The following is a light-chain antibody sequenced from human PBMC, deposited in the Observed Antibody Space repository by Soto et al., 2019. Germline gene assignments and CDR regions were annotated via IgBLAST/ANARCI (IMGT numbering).Light chain of an antibody. J-gene: IGLJ1*01. CDR2: EVS. V-gene: IGLV2-14*01. CDR3: SSFTTSSTPV. Sequence: QSALTQAASVSGSPGQSITISCTGSSSDIGTYNYVSWYQQFPGKAPKLMIYEVSNRPSGVSSRFSGSKSGNTASLSISGLQPEDEATYYCSSFTTSSTPVFGTGTKVTVL. CDR1: SSDIGTYNY.